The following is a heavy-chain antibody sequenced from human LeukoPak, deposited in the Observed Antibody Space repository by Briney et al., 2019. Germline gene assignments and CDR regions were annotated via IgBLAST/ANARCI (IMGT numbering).Heavy chain of an antibody. Sequence: GGPLRLSCAASGFTFSSYWMSWVRQAPGKGLEWVANIKQDGSEKYYVDSVKGRFTISRDNAKNSLYLQMNSLRAEDTAVYYCARDCSGGSCYDATLYDYWGQGTLVTVSS. J-gene: IGHJ4*02. CDR3: ARDCSGGSCYDATLYDY. V-gene: IGHV3-7*01. D-gene: IGHD2-15*01. CDR2: IKQDGSEK. CDR1: GFTFSSYW.